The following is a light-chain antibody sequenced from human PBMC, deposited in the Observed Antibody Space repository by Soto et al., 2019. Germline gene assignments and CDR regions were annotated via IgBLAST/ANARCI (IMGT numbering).Light chain of an antibody. CDR1: QSVSSSY. Sequence: EIVLTQSPGTLSLSPGERATLSCRASQSVSSSYLAWYQQKPGQAPRLLIYGASNRAAGTPDRFSGSGSGTGFTLTISRLEPEDFAVYYCQQYGPPRYTLGQGTKLEIK. J-gene: IGKJ2*01. CDR2: GAS. V-gene: IGKV3-20*01. CDR3: QQYGPPRYT.